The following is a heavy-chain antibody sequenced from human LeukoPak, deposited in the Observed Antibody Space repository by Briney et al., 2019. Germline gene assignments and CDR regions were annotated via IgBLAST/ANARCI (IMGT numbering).Heavy chain of an antibody. D-gene: IGHD5-18*01. CDR3: ASGQLWFRFDY. CDR2: IKQDGSEK. V-gene: IGHV3-7*01. CDR1: GFTFSCYW. J-gene: IGHJ4*02. Sequence: PGGDLRLSCAASGFTFSCYWMSWVRQAPGKGLEWVANIKQDGSEKYYVDSVKGRFTISRDNAKNSLYLQMNSLRAEVTAVYYCASGQLWFRFDYWGQGTLVTVSS.